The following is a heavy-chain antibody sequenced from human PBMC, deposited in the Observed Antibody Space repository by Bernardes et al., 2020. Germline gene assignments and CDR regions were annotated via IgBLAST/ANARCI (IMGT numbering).Heavy chain of an antibody. J-gene: IGHJ6*02. V-gene: IGHV3-21*01. D-gene: IGHD6-13*01. CDR3: AKAPIAAAGTDYYYYGMDV. Sequence: GSLRLSCAASGFTFSSYSMNWVRQAPGKGLEWVSSISSSSSYIYYADSVKGRFTISRDNAKNSLYLQMNSLRAEDTAVYYCAKAPIAAAGTDYYYYGMDVWGQGTTVTVSS. CDR1: GFTFSSYS. CDR2: ISSSSSYI.